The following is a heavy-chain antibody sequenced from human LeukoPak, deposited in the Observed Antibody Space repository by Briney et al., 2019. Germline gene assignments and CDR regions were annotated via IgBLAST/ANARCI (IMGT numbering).Heavy chain of an antibody. D-gene: IGHD6-19*01. V-gene: IGHV4-38-2*02. CDR3: ARAGYSNGLDY. J-gene: IGHJ4*02. CDR2: IYQSENT. Sequence: SETLALTCSFSGYFNRRDYYWGWIRQRPGKGLEWIGSIYQSENTYYNTSLKSRVTILIDTSKNQFSLKLTSVTAADTAVYYCARAGYSNGLDYWGKGTLVTVSS. CDR1: GYFNRRDYY.